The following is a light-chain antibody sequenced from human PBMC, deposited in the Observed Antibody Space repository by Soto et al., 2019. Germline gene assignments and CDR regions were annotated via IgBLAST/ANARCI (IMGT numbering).Light chain of an antibody. CDR3: QQYYATPPA. J-gene: IGKJ2*01. Sequence: DIVMTQSPDSLAVSLGERATVNCKSSQSVLYSSNNKNYLAWYQQKPGQPPKLLIYWASTRESGVPDRFSGSGSGTEFTLTISSLQAEDVAVYFCQQYYATPPAFGPGTKLEIK. CDR1: QSVLYSSNNKNY. V-gene: IGKV4-1*01. CDR2: WAS.